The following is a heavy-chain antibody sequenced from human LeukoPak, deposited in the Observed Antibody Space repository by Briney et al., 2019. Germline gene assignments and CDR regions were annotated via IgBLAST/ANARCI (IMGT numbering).Heavy chain of an antibody. CDR1: GYTFTSYW. J-gene: IGHJ4*02. Sequence: GESLKISCKGSGYTFTSYWIGWVRQMPGKGLEWMGIIYPGDSDTRYSPSFQGQVTMSADKSITTAYLQWNSLKASDTAVYYCARLGYCSRGTCYAFDYWGQGTLATVSS. CDR3: ARLGYCSRGTCYAFDY. V-gene: IGHV5-51*01. CDR2: IYPGDSDT. D-gene: IGHD2-2*01.